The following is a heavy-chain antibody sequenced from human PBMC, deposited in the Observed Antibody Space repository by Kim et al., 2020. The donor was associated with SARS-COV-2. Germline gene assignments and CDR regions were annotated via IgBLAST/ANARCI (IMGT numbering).Heavy chain of an antibody. Sequence: ASVKVSCKASGYTFTSYGISWVRQAPGQGLEWMGWISAYNGNTNYAQKLQGRVTMTTDTSTSTAYMELRSLRSDDTAVYYCARGLRTYSSSWYVEPQRSMDVWGQGTTVTVSS. CDR1: GYTFTSYG. CDR3: ARGLRTYSSSWYVEPQRSMDV. J-gene: IGHJ6*02. V-gene: IGHV1-18*04. D-gene: IGHD6-13*01. CDR2: ISAYNGNT.